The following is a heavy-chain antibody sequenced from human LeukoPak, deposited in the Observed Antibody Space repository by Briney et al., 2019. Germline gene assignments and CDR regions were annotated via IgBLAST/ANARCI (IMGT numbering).Heavy chain of an antibody. CDR2: IDPSDSYT. D-gene: IGHD1-26*01. J-gene: IGHJ6*02. CDR3: ARHFLGELPDMDV. Sequence: GESLKISCKGSGYSFTSYWISWVRQMPGKGLEWMGRIDPSDSYTKYSPSFQGHVTISGDESISTAYLQWGSLMASDTAMYYCARHFLGELPDMDVWGQGTTVTVSS. CDR1: GYSFTSYW. V-gene: IGHV5-10-1*01.